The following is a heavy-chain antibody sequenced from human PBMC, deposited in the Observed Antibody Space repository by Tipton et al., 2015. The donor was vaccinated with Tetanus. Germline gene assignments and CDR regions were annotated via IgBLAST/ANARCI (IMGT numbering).Heavy chain of an antibody. Sequence: QLVQSGGEVKKPGESLKISCKGSGYIFNNYWIGWVRQKPGEGLEWMGIIYPGDSDTRYSPSFQCQVTTSVDKSINTAYLQWSSLKASDSSMFYCARAHCTDGVCNFDFWGQGALVTVAS. CDR1: GYIFNNYW. CDR3: ARAHCTDGVCNFDF. CDR2: IYPGDSDT. D-gene: IGHD2-8*01. V-gene: IGHV5-51*01. J-gene: IGHJ4*02.